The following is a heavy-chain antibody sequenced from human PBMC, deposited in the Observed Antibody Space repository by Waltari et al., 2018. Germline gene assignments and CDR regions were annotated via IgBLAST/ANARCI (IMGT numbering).Heavy chain of an antibody. D-gene: IGHD3-10*01. CDR2: VSYDGGTK. CDR1: GVPVGNYG. V-gene: IGHV3-30*18. Sequence: QVQPVEPGGDVVVPGRSLSISCTAFGVPVGNYGMQWVRQAQGKGLEWVAVVSYDGGTKYYAESVKGRFTISRDNSKNTLYLQMNSLRAEDTAVYYCAKEVGVSGSSYMSYFDHWGQGSLVTVSS. J-gene: IGHJ4*02. CDR3: AKEVGVSGSSYMSYFDH.